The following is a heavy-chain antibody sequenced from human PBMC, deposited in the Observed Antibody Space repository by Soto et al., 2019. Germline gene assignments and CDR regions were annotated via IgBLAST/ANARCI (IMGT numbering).Heavy chain of an antibody. J-gene: IGHJ4*02. CDR2: FDPEDGET. V-gene: IGHV1-24*01. CDR1: GYTLTELS. Sequence: ASLKVSCKVSGYTLTELSMHWVRQAPGKGLEWMGGFDPEDGETIYAQKFQGRVTMTEDTSTDTAYMELSSLRSEDTAVYYCATRSGGYSYYFDCWGKGTLVTVSS. D-gene: IGHD5-12*01. CDR3: ATRSGGYSYYFDC.